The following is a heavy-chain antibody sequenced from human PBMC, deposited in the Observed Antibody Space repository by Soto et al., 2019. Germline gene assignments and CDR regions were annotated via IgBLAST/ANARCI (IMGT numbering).Heavy chain of an antibody. D-gene: IGHD3-3*01. CDR2: IYYSGST. Sequence: SETLSLTCTVSGGSISSGGYYWSWIRQHPGKGLEWTGYIYYSGSTYYNPSLKSRVTISVDTSKNQFSLKLSSVTAADTAVYYCARDQLDSWSGYSYGMAVWGQGTTVTVSS. V-gene: IGHV4-31*03. CDR3: ARDQLDSWSGYSYGMAV. CDR1: GGSISSGGYY. J-gene: IGHJ6*02.